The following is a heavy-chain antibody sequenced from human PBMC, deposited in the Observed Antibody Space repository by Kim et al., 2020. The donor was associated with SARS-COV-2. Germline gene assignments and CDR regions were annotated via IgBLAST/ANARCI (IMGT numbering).Heavy chain of an antibody. D-gene: IGHD5-18*01. CDR3: LAVDTLSRRWFDP. CDR2: STNKANSYTT. V-gene: IGHV3-72*01. J-gene: IGHJ5*02. CDR1: GFTFSDHY. Sequence: GGSLRLSCAASGFTFSDHYMDWVRQAPGKGLEWVGRSTNKANSYTTQYAASVKGRFTISRDDSKTSLYRQMNSLKTEDTAVYFCLAVDTLSRRWFDPRGQGTLVTVSS.